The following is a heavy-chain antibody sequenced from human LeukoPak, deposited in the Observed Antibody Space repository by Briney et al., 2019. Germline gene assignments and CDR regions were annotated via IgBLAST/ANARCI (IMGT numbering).Heavy chain of an antibody. D-gene: IGHD6-13*01. CDR3: AKSAYSSNLYWDY. Sequence: GGSLRLSCVTSGFTLSNYAMSWVRQAPGKGLEWVSGLSGSGGSTSYADSVKGRFTMSRDNSKNTLYLQMNSLRAEDTAVYYCAKSAYSSNLYWDYWGQGTLVTLSS. CDR1: GFTLSNYA. J-gene: IGHJ4*02. CDR2: LSGSGGST. V-gene: IGHV3-23*01.